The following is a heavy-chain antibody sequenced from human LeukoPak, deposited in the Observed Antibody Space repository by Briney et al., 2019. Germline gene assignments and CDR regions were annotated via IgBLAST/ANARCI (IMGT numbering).Heavy chain of an antibody. CDR3: ASHYSSGSYRYTDSFDS. CDR1: GGSFSDYY. V-gene: IGHV4-34*01. Sequence: SGTLSLTCAVYGGSFSDYYWSWIRQPPGKGLEWIGEINHSGTTNYSPSLKSRVSISVDTSKNQFSLKLNSVTAADAAMYYCASHYSSGSYRYTDSFDSWGQGMLVNVSS. D-gene: IGHD3-16*02. J-gene: IGHJ4*02. CDR2: INHSGTT.